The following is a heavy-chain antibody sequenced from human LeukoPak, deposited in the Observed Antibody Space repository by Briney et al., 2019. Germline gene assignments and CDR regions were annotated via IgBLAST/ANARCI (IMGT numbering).Heavy chain of an antibody. Sequence: GDSLKISFKGSGYSFTSYWIGWVRQMPGKGLEWMGIIYPGDSATRYSPSFPGQVTISADKSISTAYLQWNSLKASDTAMYYCARLTGTTPLYYYYGMDVWGQGTTVTVSS. CDR3: ARLTGTTPLYYYYGMDV. V-gene: IGHV5-51*01. J-gene: IGHJ6*02. CDR2: IYPGDSAT. D-gene: IGHD1-14*01. CDR1: GYSFTSYW.